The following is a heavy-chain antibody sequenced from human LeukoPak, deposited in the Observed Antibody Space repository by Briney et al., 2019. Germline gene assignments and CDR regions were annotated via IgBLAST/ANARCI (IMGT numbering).Heavy chain of an antibody. V-gene: IGHV1-24*01. CDR1: GYTLTELS. CDR3: ATCSSTSCSLDY. J-gene: IGHJ4*02. Sequence: ASVKVPCKVSGYTLTELSMHWVRQAPGKGLEWMGGFDPEDGETIYAQKFQGRVTMTEDTSTDTAYMELSSLRSEDTAVYYCATCSSTSCSLDYWGQGTLVTVSS. CDR2: FDPEDGET. D-gene: IGHD2-2*01.